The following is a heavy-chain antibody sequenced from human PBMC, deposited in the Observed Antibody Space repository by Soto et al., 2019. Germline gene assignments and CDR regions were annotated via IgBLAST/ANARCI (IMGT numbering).Heavy chain of an antibody. CDR3: AHRSFDGWYSDYDY. J-gene: IGHJ4*02. D-gene: IGHD6-19*01. CDR2: IYWDDEK. V-gene: IGHV2-5*02. Sequence: QITLKESGPTLVKPTQTLTVTCTSSGFSLRTNAVGVGWIRQPPGKALEWLALIYWDDEKRYRPSVQTRLTVTTDTSRNQVVLTMANMDPVDTGTYDGAHRSFDGWYSDYDYWGQGSVVTVSS. CDR1: GFSLRTNAVG.